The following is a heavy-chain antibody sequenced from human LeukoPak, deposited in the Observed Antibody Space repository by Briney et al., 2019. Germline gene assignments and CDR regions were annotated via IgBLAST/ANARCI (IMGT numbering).Heavy chain of an antibody. J-gene: IGHJ2*01. CDR1: GGSISSSSYY. D-gene: IGHD6-19*01. CDR2: IYYSGST. V-gene: IGHV4-39*02. CDR3: ARDGISIAVAGLYFDL. Sequence: SETLSLTCTVSGGSISSSSYYWGWIRQPPGKGLEWIGSIYYSGSTYYNPSLKSRVTISVDTSKNQFSLKLSSVTAADTAVYYCARDGISIAVAGLYFDLWGRGTLVTVSS.